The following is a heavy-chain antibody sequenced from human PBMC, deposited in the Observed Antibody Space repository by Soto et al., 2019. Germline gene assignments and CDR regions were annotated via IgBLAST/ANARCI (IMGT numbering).Heavy chain of an antibody. CDR2: ISSSGSTV. D-gene: IGHD2-8*02. CDR1: GFTFSTYS. Sequence: EVQLVESGGGLVQPGGSLRLSCAASGFTFSTYSMNWVRQAPGKGLEWVSYISSSGSTVWYTDSVKGRFTISRDNAKXXXXXXXXXXXXXXXXXXXXXXXXXXXTGPDSWGQGTLVTVSS. V-gene: IGHV3-48*04. J-gene: IGHJ4*02. CDR3: XXXXXXXTGPDS.